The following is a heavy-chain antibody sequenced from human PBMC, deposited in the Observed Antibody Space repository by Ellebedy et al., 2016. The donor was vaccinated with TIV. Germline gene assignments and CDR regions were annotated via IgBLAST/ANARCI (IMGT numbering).Heavy chain of an antibody. CDR3: ASPFKEDRQGYYYYGMDV. V-gene: IGHV1-69*13. Sequence: AASVKVSCKASGYTLTGYCIHWVRQAPGQGLEWMGGIIPIFGTANYAQKFQGRVTITADESTSTAYMELSSLRSEDTAVYYCASPFKEDRQGYYYYGMDVWGQGTTVTVSS. CDR2: IIPIFGTA. CDR1: GYTLTGYC. J-gene: IGHJ6*02.